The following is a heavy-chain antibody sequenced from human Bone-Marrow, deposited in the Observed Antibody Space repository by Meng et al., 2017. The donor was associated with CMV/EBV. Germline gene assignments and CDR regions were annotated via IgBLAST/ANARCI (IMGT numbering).Heavy chain of an antibody. CDR1: GSSVSTTRYY. Sequence: SETLSLTCTVSGSSVSTTRYYWAWIRQPPGKGLEWIGTVYFSGSTYYSPSLESRVTISMDTSTAQFSLNLNSVTAADTAVYYCARNPYNLGVWGQGTLVTVSS. CDR2: VYFSGST. D-gene: IGHD3-3*01. V-gene: IGHV4-39*07. J-gene: IGHJ4*02. CDR3: ARNPYNLGV.